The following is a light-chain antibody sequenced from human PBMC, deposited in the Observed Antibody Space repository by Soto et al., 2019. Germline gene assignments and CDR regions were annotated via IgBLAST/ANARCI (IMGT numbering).Light chain of an antibody. CDR3: SSYTSSSTRV. CDR2: DVN. Sequence: QSVLTQPASVSGSPGQSITISCIGTSSEVGRYNYVSWYQQQPSQATRLMNYDVNKRPSGVSNRFSGSKSDKTASLTISWLQAEDEADYYCSSYTSSSTRVFGTGTKVTVL. J-gene: IGLJ1*01. CDR1: SSEVGRYNY. V-gene: IGLV2-14*01.